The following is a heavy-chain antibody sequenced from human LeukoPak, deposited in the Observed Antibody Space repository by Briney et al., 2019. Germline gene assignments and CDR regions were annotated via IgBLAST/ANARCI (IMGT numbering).Heavy chain of an antibody. D-gene: IGHD3-3*01. CDR3: ARALDRYDFWSGRGEEYYFDY. J-gene: IGHJ4*02. CDR2: INPSCGST. Sequence: ASVKFSCKASGYTFTSYYMHWVRQAPGQGLEWIGIINPSCGSTSYAQKFQGRVTMTRDTSTSTVYMELSSLRSEDTAVYYCARALDRYDFWSGRGEEYYFDYWGQGTLVTVSS. V-gene: IGHV1-46*01. CDR1: GYTFTSYY.